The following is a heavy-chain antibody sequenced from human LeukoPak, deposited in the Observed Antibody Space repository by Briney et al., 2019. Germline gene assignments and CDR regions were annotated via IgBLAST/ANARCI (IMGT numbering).Heavy chain of an antibody. D-gene: IGHD6-19*01. CDR1: GFTFSSYA. J-gene: IGHJ3*02. Sequence: GSLRLSCAASGFTFSSYAMHWVRQAPGKGLEWVAVISYDGSNKYYADSVKGRFTISRDNSKNTLYLQMNSLRAEDTAVYYCAREPIIAVAGPLDAFDIWGQGTMVTVSS. V-gene: IGHV3-30*04. CDR3: AREPIIAVAGPLDAFDI. CDR2: ISYDGSNK.